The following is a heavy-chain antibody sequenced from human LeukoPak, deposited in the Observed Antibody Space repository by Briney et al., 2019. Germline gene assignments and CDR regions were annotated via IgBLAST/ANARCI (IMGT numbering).Heavy chain of an antibody. CDR2: IKQDGSET. D-gene: IGHD7-27*01. J-gene: IGHJ4*02. V-gene: IGHV3-7*05. CDR3: ARFSGMGSNWGRDY. CDR1: GFTFSCWW. Sequence: PGGSLRLYCTASGFTFSCWWMCWVRQIPGKGLEWVANIKQDGSETHYVDSVKGRFTISRDNSKNSLFLQMNSLRAEDTAVYYCARFSGMGSNWGRDYWGQGTLVTVSS.